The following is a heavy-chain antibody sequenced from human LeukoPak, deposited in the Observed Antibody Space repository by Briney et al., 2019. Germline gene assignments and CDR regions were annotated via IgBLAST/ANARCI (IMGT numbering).Heavy chain of an antibody. Sequence: PGGSLRLSCAASGFTFSSYSMNWVHQAPGKGLEWVSYISSSSSTIYYADSVKGRFTISRDNAKNSLYLQMNSLRAEDTAVYYCAREYSSSSSYYFDYWGQGTLVTVSS. J-gene: IGHJ4*02. D-gene: IGHD6-6*01. CDR2: ISSSSSTI. V-gene: IGHV3-48*04. CDR3: AREYSSSSSYYFDY. CDR1: GFTFSSYS.